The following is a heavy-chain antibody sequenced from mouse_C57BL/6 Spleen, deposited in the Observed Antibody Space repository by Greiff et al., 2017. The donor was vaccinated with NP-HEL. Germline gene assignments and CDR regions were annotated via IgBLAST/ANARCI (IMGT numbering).Heavy chain of an antibody. J-gene: IGHJ3*01. CDR3: AFYYYGSSQLFAY. V-gene: IGHV1-55*01. CDR2: IYPGSGST. D-gene: IGHD1-1*01. CDR1: GYTFTSYW. Sequence: QVQLQQPGAELVKPGASVKMSCKASGYTFTSYWITWVKQRPGQGLEWIGDIYPGSGSTNYNEKFKSKATLTVDTSSSTAYMQLSSLTSEDSAVYYCAFYYYGSSQLFAYWGQGTLVTVSA.